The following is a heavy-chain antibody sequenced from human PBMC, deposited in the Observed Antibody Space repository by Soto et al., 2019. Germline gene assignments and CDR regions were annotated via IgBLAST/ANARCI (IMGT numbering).Heavy chain of an antibody. Sequence: GASLKLSCKTSGYTLTGHYIHWVRQAPEQGPEWMGEIGPESGATRYAQKFQGRVTMTMDMSITTVYMELSNLSPDDTAVYYCGRGRSGQIVVFYWAQGTPVTVSS. CDR2: IGPESGAT. D-gene: IGHD5-12*01. CDR1: GYTLTGHY. V-gene: IGHV1-2*02. J-gene: IGHJ4*02. CDR3: GRGRSGQIVVFY.